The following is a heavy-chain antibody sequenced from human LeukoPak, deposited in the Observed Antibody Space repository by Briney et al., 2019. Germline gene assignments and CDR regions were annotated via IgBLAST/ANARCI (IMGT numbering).Heavy chain of an antibody. V-gene: IGHV4-38-2*01. D-gene: IGHD3-10*01. CDR2: IYHSGST. Sequence: PSETLSLTCAVSGYSISSGYYWGWIRQPPGKGLEWIGSIYHSGSTYYNPSLKSRVTISVDTSKNQFSLKLSSVTAADTAVYYRARLAAVQGVIIATNRSPFFDYWGQGTLVTVSS. CDR3: ARLAAVQGVIIATNRSPFFDY. J-gene: IGHJ4*02. CDR1: GYSISSGYY.